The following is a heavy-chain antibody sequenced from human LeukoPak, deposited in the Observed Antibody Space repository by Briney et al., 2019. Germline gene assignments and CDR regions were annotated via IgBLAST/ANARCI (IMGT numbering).Heavy chain of an antibody. J-gene: IGHJ6*03. V-gene: IGHV1-2*02. CDR3: ARVSVGGYYMDV. D-gene: IGHD3-16*01. Sequence: ASVKVSCKASGYTFTGFYMHWVRQAPGQWLEWMGWINPKSGGTNYAQKFQGRVTMTRDTSISTAYMELSRLRSDDTAVYYCARVSVGGYYMDVWGKGTTVTVSS. CDR1: GYTFTGFY. CDR2: INPKSGGT.